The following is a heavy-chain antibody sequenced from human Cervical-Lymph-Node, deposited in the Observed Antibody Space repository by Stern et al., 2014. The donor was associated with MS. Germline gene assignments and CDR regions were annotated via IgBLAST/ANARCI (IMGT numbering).Heavy chain of an antibody. D-gene: IGHD6-13*01. CDR2: IFPDFGTP. Sequence: VQLVESGAEVTKPGSSAKVSCKASGGTFRKFPSSWVRQAPGQGIEWLGGIFPDFGTPTYAQEFRGSVTITADVSTSTVYMELSSLRSDDTAVYYCALSSETIDRWYSLGYDLWGQGTLVTVSS. V-gene: IGHV1-69*01. CDR1: GGTFRKFP. J-gene: IGHJ5*02. CDR3: ALSSETIDRWYSLGYDL.